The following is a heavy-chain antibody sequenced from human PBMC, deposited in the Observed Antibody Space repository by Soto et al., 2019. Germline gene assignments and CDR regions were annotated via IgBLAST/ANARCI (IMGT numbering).Heavy chain of an antibody. V-gene: IGHV3-53*01. J-gene: IGHJ3*02. CDR3: ASGTLSGYSSGWYSRAFDI. Sequence: GGSLRLSCAASGFTVSSNYMSWVRQAPGKGLEWVSVIYSGGSTYYADSVKGRFTISRDNSKNTLYLQMNSLRAEDTAVYYCASGTLSGYSSGWYSRAFDIWGQGTMVAVSS. CDR1: GFTVSSNY. CDR2: IYSGGST. D-gene: IGHD6-19*01.